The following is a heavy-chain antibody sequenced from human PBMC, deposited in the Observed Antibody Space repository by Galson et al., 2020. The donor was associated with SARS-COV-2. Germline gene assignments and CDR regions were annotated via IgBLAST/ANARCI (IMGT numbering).Heavy chain of an antibody. CDR2: INPDSGVT. CDR3: VRGRADGDLGSF. V-gene: IGHV1-2*02. D-gene: IGHD3-10*01. CDR1: GYPFTSYY. J-gene: IGHJ4*02. Sequence: ASVNVSCKASGYPFTSYYIHWVRQAPGQALEWMGRINPDSGVTNYAQRFQDRVTMNRDPSITTAYMELTSLTSDDTAVYYCVRGRADGDLGSFWGQGTLVTVSS.